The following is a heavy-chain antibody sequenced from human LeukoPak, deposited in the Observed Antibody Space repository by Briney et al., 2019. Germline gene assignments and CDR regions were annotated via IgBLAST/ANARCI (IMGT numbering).Heavy chain of an antibody. CDR1: GYTFSNYG. CDR3: ARDLPLGFYGSGSLGH. Sequence: ASVKVSCKASGYTFSNYGISWVRQPPGQGLEWMAWISAYNGNTNYAQKFQGRVTMTTDTSTSTAFMELRSLRSDDTAVYYCARDLPLGFYGSGSLGHWGQGSLVTVSS. J-gene: IGHJ4*02. CDR2: ISAYNGNT. D-gene: IGHD3-10*01. V-gene: IGHV1-18*01.